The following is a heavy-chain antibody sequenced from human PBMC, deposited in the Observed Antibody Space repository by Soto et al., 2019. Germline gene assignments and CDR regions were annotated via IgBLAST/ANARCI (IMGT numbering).Heavy chain of an antibody. D-gene: IGHD3-3*01. CDR1: GYTFPRYH. CDR3: ARVGDGYDFWSGYSTDAFDI. J-gene: IGHJ3*02. V-gene: IGHV1-46*03. CDR2: INPSGGST. Sequence: ASVKVSCKASGYTFPRYHIHWLRQAPGQGLEWMGIINPSGGSTSYAQKFQGRVTMTRDTSTSTVYMELSSLRSEDTAVYYCARVGDGYDFWSGYSTDAFDIWG.